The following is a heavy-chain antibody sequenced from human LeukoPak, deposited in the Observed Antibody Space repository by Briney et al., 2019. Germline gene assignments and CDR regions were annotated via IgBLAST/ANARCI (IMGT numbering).Heavy chain of an antibody. CDR2: IYTSGST. CDR1: GGSISSYY. J-gene: IGHJ6*03. D-gene: IGHD3-10*01. Sequence: PSETLSLTCTVSGGSISSYYWSWIRQPAGKGLELIGRIYTSGSTNYNPSLKSRVTMSVDTSKNQFSLKLSSVTAADTAVYYCARGTMVRASDYYYMDVWGKRTTVTVSS. V-gene: IGHV4-4*07. CDR3: ARGTMVRASDYYYMDV.